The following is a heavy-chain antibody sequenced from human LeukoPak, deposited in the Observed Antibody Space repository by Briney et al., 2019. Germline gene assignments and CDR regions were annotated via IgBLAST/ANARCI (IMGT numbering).Heavy chain of an antibody. CDR1: GFTFSSYW. CDR2: IKTDGSYA. Sequence: PGGSLRLSCAASGFTFSSYWMHWVRQAPGKGLVRVSRIKTDGSYASYAESVKGRFTVSRDNAKNTLYLQMNSLRVEDTAVYYCVRWQDIWGQGTMVTVSS. J-gene: IGHJ3*02. V-gene: IGHV3-74*01. CDR3: VRWQDI.